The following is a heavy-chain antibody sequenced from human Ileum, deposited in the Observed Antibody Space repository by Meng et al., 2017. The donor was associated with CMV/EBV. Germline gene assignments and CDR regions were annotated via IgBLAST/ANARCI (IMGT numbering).Heavy chain of an antibody. V-gene: IGHV3-11*01. CDR1: GFTFIDHY. CDR2: IPNSGNTI. CDR3: ARIARISWYFDL. Sequence: GESLKISCAASGFTFIDHYMIWIRQAPGKGLEWVSYIPNSGNTIYYADSVKGRFTISRDNARDSVSLQMNSLRAEDTAVYYCARIARISWYFDLWGRGTLVTVSS. D-gene: IGHD2-15*01. J-gene: IGHJ2*01.